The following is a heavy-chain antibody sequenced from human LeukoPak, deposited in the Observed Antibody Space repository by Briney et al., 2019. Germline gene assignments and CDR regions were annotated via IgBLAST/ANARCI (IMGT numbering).Heavy chain of an antibody. CDR1: GITVTSNH. Sequence: GSLRLSCAASGITVTSNHMSWVRQAPGKELEWVSVIYSGGSTYYADSVKGRFTISRDNSKNTLYLQMDSLRTEDTAVYFCAKLYNYGYINWGQGTLVTVPS. V-gene: IGHV3-66*01. CDR3: AKLYNYGYIN. D-gene: IGHD5-18*01. CDR2: IYSGGST. J-gene: IGHJ4*02.